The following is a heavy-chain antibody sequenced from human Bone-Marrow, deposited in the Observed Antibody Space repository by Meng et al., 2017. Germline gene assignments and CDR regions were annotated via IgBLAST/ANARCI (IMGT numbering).Heavy chain of an antibody. Sequence: SVKVSCKASGGTFSSYAISWVRQAPGQGLEWMGGIIPIFGTANYAQKFQGRVTITADKSTSTAYMELSSLRSEDTAVYYCARIHQAVAPYYFDYWGQGTLVTVSS. CDR2: IIPIFGTA. D-gene: IGHD6-19*01. CDR3: ARIHQAVAPYYFDY. J-gene: IGHJ4*02. CDR1: GGTFSSYA. V-gene: IGHV1-69*06.